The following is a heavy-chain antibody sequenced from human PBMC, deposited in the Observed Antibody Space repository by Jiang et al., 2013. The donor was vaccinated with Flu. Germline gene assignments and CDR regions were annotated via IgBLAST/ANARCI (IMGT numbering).Heavy chain of an antibody. CDR1: GYTFTGYY. CDR2: ISPESGDT. J-gene: IGHJ5*02. CDR3: AGTYCSFTTCFNWFDP. V-gene: IGHV1-2*06. Sequence: GAEVKKPGASVKVSCKASGYTFTGYYVHWMRQAPGQGLQWLGRISPESGDTNFAQRFQGRVAMTRDTSIGTVYMELSGLTADDTALYYCAGTYCSFTTCFNWFDPWGQGTLVTVSS. D-gene: IGHD2-2*01.